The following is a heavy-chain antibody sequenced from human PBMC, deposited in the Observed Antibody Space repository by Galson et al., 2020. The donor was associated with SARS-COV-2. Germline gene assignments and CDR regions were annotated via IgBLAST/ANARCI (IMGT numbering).Heavy chain of an antibody. Sequence: SETLSLTCSVSGGSISGYYWSWIRQPPGKGLEWIGYIYYSGYTNYNPSLKSRVTISVDTSKNQFSLKLSSVTAADTAVYYCARGLGPSDSSGYYYASGWYFDLWGRGTLVTVSS. CDR1: GGSISGYY. CDR2: IYYSGYT. CDR3: ARGLGPSDSSGYYYASGWYFDL. J-gene: IGHJ2*01. V-gene: IGHV4-59*01. D-gene: IGHD3-22*01.